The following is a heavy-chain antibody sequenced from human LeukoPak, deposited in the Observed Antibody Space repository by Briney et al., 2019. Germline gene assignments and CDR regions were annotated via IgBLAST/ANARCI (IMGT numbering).Heavy chain of an antibody. Sequence: SETLSLTCTVSGGSISSYYWSWIRQPPGKGLEWIGYIYYSGSTNYSPSLKSRVTISVDTSKNQFSLKLSSVTAADTAVYYCAREVIEDYYGSGSYYIRAFSHSSGFDPWGRGTLVTVSS. CDR2: IYYSGST. CDR3: AREVIEDYYGSGSYYIRAFSHSSGFDP. V-gene: IGHV4-59*01. CDR1: GGSISSYY. J-gene: IGHJ5*02. D-gene: IGHD3-10*01.